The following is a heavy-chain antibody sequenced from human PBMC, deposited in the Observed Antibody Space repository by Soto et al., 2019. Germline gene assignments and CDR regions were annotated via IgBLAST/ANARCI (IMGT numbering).Heavy chain of an antibody. CDR3: AIGLLWFGDLRGAFDI. V-gene: IGHV1-46*03. CDR1: GYTFTSYY. J-gene: IGHJ3*02. D-gene: IGHD3-10*01. CDR2: INPSGGST. Sequence: GASVKVSCKASGYTFTSYYMHWVRQAPGQGLEWMGIINPSGGSTSYAQKFQGRVTMTRDTSTSTVYMELSSLRSEDTAVYYCAIGLLWFGDLRGAFDIWGQGTMVTVSS.